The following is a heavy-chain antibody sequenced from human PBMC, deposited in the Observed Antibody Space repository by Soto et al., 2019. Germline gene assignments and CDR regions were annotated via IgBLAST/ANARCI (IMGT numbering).Heavy chain of an antibody. CDR3: AREGADDDYVWGSYRSYYFDY. CDR2: QWYDGINK. V-gene: IGHV3-33*01. D-gene: IGHD3-16*02. J-gene: IGHJ4*02. CDR1: GFTFSSYG. Sequence: QVQLVESGGGVVQPGRSLRLSCAASGFTFSSYGMHWVRQAPGKGLEWVAVQWYDGINKYFADSVKGRFTISRANSKNTLYLQMNSLRAEDTAVHYCAREGADDDYVWGSYRSYYFDYWGQGTLVTVSS.